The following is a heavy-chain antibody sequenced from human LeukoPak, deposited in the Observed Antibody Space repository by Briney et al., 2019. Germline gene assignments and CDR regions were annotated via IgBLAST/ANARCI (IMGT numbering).Heavy chain of an antibody. V-gene: IGHV4-39*07. CDR3: ARDRLTMVRGEFDY. CDR1: GGSISSSSYY. CDR2: IYYSGST. Sequence: SETLSFTCTVSGGSISSSSYYWGWIRQPPGKGLEWIGSIYYSGSTYYNPSLKSRVTISVDTSKNQFSLKLSSVTAADTAVYYCARDRLTMVRGEFDYWGQGTLVTVSS. J-gene: IGHJ4*02. D-gene: IGHD3-10*01.